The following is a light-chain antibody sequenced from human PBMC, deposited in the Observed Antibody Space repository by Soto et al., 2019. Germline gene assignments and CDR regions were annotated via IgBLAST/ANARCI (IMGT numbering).Light chain of an antibody. Sequence: DIVMTQSPLSLPVTPGEPASISCSSSQSLLQSNGYNYLDWYLQKPGQSPQLLIYFGSYRASGVPDRFSGSGSGTDFTLKIRRVEAEDVGVDYGMQAQQSPPTFGQGTKVEI. CDR2: FGS. CDR3: MQAQQSPPT. J-gene: IGKJ1*01. V-gene: IGKV2-28*01. CDR1: QSLLQSNGYNY.